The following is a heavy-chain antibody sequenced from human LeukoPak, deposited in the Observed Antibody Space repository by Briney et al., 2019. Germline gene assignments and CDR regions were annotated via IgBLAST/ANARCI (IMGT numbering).Heavy chain of an antibody. D-gene: IGHD4-17*01. CDR3: ARKKGYGWFDP. CDR2: IYYSGST. Sequence: SETLSLTCTVSGGSISSYYWSWIRQPPGKGLEWIGYIYYSGSTNSNPSLKSRVTISVDTSKNQFSLKLSSVTAADTAVYYCARKKGYGWFDPWGQGTLVTVSS. CDR1: GGSISSYY. J-gene: IGHJ5*02. V-gene: IGHV4-59*01.